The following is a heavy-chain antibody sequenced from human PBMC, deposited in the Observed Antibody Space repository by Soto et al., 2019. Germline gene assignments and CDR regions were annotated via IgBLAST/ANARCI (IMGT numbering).Heavy chain of an antibody. CDR1: GFTFSSYA. V-gene: IGHV3-23*01. CDR3: AKRNSGWYFDY. J-gene: IGHJ4*02. D-gene: IGHD6-19*01. CDR2: ISGSGDST. Sequence: EVQLLESGGGLVQPGGSLRLSCAASGFTFSSYAMSWVCEAPGKGLEWVSDISGSGDSTYYADSVKGRFTISRDNSKNKLYVERNILRAEDTAVDDCAKRNSGWYFDYWGQGTLVTVSS.